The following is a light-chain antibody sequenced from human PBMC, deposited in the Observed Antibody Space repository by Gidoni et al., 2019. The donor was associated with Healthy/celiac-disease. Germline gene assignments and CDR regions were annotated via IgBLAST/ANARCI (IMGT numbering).Light chain of an antibody. CDR2: DAS. V-gene: IGKV1-33*01. Sequence: DIQMTQSPSSLSASVGDRVTITCQASQDISNYLNWYQQKPGKAPKRLIYDASNLETGGPSRFSGSGSGTDFTFTISSLQPEDIATYYCQQYDNLPPLTFXGXTKVEIK. CDR3: QQYDNLPPLT. J-gene: IGKJ4*01. CDR1: QDISNY.